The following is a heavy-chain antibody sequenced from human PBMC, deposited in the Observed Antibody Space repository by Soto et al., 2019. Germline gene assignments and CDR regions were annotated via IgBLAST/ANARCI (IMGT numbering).Heavy chain of an antibody. J-gene: IGHJ4*02. CDR2: IYYSGST. D-gene: IGHD3-3*01. CDR3: ARGGLGFGDY. V-gene: IGHV4-61*01. Sequence: QVQLQESGPGLVKPSETLSLTCTASGGSVSSGSYYWSWIRQPPGKGLEWIGYIYYSGSTNYNPSLKSRVTISVDTSKNQFSLKLSSVTAADTAVYYCARGGLGFGDYWGQGTLVTVSS. CDR1: GGSVSSGSYY.